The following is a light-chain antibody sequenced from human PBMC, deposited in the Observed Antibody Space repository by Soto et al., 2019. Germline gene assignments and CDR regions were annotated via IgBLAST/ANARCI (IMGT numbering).Light chain of an antibody. CDR1: SGYSNDA. CDR3: QTWGTGIQV. Sequence: QLVLTQSPSASASLGASVKLTCTLSSGYSNDAVAWHQQQPQKGPRYLMKVISDGSHNRGDGISDRFSGSSSGAKRYLTISRVQSEDEADYFCQTWGTGIQVFGSGTMLTVL. J-gene: IGLJ1*01. V-gene: IGLV4-69*01. CDR2: VISDGSH.